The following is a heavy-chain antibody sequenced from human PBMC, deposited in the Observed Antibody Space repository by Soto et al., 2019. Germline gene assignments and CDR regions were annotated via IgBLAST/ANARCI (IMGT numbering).Heavy chain of an antibody. Sequence: ASVKVSCKASGYTFTSYGISWVRQAPGQGLEWMGWISAYNGNTNYAQKLQGRVTMTTDTSASTAYMELRSLRSDDTAVYYCAKDLTRSSLVGPSDYWGQGTLVTVSS. CDR3: AKDLTRSSLVGPSDY. J-gene: IGHJ4*02. V-gene: IGHV1-18*01. CDR2: ISAYNGNT. CDR1: GYTFTSYG. D-gene: IGHD1-26*01.